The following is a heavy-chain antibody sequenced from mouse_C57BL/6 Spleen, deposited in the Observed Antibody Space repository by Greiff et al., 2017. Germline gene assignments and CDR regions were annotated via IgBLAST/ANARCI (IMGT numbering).Heavy chain of an antibody. Sequence: QVQLQQPGAELVKPGASVKLSCKASGYTFTSYWMHWVKQRPGQGLEWIGMIHPNSGSTNYNEKFKSKATLTVDKSSSTAYMQLSSLPSADSAVYYCARVYDGYYHYAMDYWGQGTSVTVSS. D-gene: IGHD2-3*01. J-gene: IGHJ4*01. V-gene: IGHV1-64*01. CDR3: ARVYDGYYHYAMDY. CDR1: GYTFTSYW. CDR2: IHPNSGST.